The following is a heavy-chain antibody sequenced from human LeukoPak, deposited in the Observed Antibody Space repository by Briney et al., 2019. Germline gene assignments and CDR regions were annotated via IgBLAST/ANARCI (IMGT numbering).Heavy chain of an antibody. CDR2: IYYSGST. CDR3: ARAGTIAARPFPFDP. V-gene: IGHV4-31*03. Sequence: PSETLSLTCTVSGGSISSGGYYWSWIRQHPGKGLEWIGYIYYSGSTYYNPSLKSRVTISVDTSKNQFSLKLSSVTAADTAVYYCARAGTIAARPFPFDPWGQGTLVTVSS. D-gene: IGHD6-6*01. CDR1: GGSISSGGYY. J-gene: IGHJ5*02.